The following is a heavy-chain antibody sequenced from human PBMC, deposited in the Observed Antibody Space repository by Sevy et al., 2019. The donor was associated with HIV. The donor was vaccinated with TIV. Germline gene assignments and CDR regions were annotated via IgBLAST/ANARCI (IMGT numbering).Heavy chain of an antibody. V-gene: IGHV3-23*01. CDR3: VAYYDFLSGYYYYYYGMDV. J-gene: IGHJ6*02. CDR1: GFTFSSYA. D-gene: IGHD3-3*01. CDR2: ISGSGGST. Sequence: GGSLRLSCAASGFTFSSYAMSWVRQTPGKGLEWVSPISGSGGSTYYADSVKGRFTISRDNSKNTLYLQMNSLRAEDTAVYYCVAYYDFLSGYYYYYYGMDVWGQGTTVTVSS.